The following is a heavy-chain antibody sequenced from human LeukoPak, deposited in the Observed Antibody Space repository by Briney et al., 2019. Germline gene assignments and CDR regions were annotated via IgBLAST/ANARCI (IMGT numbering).Heavy chain of an antibody. CDR2: IYHSGST. J-gene: IGHJ4*02. CDR3: ARVSGYDWESFYDY. V-gene: IGHV4-38-2*02. CDR1: GYSISSDYY. D-gene: IGHD5-12*01. Sequence: SETLSLTCTVSGYSISSDYYWGWIRQPPGKGLEWIGFIYHSGSTYYNPSLKSRVTISVDTSKNQFSLKLSSVTAADTAMYYCARVSGYDWESFYDYWGQGSLVTVSS.